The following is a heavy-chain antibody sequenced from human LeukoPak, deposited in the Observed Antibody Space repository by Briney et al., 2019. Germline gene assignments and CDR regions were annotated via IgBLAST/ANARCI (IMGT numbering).Heavy chain of an antibody. CDR3: ARSYSNYRGDKVDY. V-gene: IGHV4-39*01. CDR2: IYYNGST. Sequence: SETLSLTCTVSGDSISTSYYWGWIRQPPGKGLEWIGSIYYNGSTYYNPSLKSRVTISVDTAKNQFSLRLSSVTAADTAVYYCARSYSNYRGDKVDYWGQGTLVTVSS. CDR1: GDSISTSYY. J-gene: IGHJ4*02. D-gene: IGHD4-11*01.